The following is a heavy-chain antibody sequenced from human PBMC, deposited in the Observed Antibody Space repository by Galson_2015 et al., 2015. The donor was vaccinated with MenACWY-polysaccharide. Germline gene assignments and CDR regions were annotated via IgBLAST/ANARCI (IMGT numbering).Heavy chain of an antibody. CDR1: GFTFSSYN. Sequence: SLRLSCAASGFTFSSYNMDWVRPAPGKGLEWVSYISTSSSTIFSADSVKGRFTISRDNAKNSLYLQMNSLRDEDTAVYYCARDNMVAGAVDIWGQGTMVTVSS. CDR2: ISTSSSTI. D-gene: IGHD5-12*01. CDR3: ARDNMVAGAVDI. V-gene: IGHV3-48*02. J-gene: IGHJ3*02.